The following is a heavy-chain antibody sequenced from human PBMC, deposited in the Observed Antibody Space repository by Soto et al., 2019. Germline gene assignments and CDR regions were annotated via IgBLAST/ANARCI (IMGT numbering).Heavy chain of an antibody. CDR1: GGTFSSYA. V-gene: IGHV1-69*12. J-gene: IGHJ5*02. CDR3: ARDEGLVPAALNPREWFDP. CDR2: IIPIFGTA. D-gene: IGHD2-2*01. Sequence: QVQLVQSGAEVKKPGSSVKVSCKASGGTFSSYAISWVRQAPGQGLEWMGGIIPIFGTANYAQKFQGRVTITADESTSTAYMERSSLRSEDTAVYYCARDEGLVPAALNPREWFDPWGQGTLVTVSS.